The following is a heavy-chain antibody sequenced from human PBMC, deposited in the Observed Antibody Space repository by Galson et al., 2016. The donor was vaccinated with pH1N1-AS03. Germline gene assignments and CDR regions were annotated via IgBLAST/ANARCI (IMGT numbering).Heavy chain of an antibody. CDR1: GGTFNSYA. CDR2: VIPIFGTA. D-gene: IGHD3-10*01. V-gene: IGHV1-69*13. CDR3: ARRPTGIDY. J-gene: IGHJ4*02. Sequence: SVKVSCKASGGTFNSYAISWVRQAPGQGLEWMGGVIPIFGTANNAQKFQGRVTISADESTRIAHMELSSLRSEDTAVYYCARRPTGIDYWGQGSQVTVSS.